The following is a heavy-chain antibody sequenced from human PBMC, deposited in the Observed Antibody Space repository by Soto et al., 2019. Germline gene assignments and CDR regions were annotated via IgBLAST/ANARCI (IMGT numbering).Heavy chain of an antibody. D-gene: IGHD3-16*02. CDR1: GFTFSSYW. CDR3: ASLYDYIWGSYHDEGSDY. Sequence: EVQLVESGGGLVQPGGSLRLSCAASGFTFSSYWMHWVRQAPGKGLVWVSRINSDGSSTSYADSVKGRFTISRDNAKNTLYLQMNSLRAEDTAVYYCASLYDYIWGSYHDEGSDYWGQGTLVTVSS. CDR2: INSDGSST. J-gene: IGHJ4*02. V-gene: IGHV3-74*01.